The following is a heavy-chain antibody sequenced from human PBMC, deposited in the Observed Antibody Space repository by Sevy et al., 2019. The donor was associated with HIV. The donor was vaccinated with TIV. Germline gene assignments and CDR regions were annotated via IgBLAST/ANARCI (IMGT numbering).Heavy chain of an antibody. J-gene: IGHJ4*02. Sequence: GGSLRLSCAASGFTFSSYSMNWVRQAPGKGLEWVSSISSSSSYIYYADSVKGRFTISRDNAKNSLYRQMNGLRAEDTAVYYCASSVSAAGTLGDYWGQGTLVTVSS. CDR1: GFTFSSYS. CDR2: ISSSSSYI. V-gene: IGHV3-21*01. CDR3: ASSVSAAGTLGDY. D-gene: IGHD6-13*01.